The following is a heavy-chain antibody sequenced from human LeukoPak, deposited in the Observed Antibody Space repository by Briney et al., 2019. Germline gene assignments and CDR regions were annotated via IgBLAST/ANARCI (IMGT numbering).Heavy chain of an antibody. CDR3: ARKVVNTPAAFDI. CDR2: IIPIFGTA. Sequence: SVKVSCKASGGTFSCYAISWVRQAPGQGLEWMGRIIPIFGTANYAQKFQGRVTITTDESTSTAYMELSSLRSEDTAVYYCARKVVNTPAAFDIWGQGTMVTVSS. D-gene: IGHD3-22*01. V-gene: IGHV1-69*05. CDR1: GGTFSCYA. J-gene: IGHJ3*02.